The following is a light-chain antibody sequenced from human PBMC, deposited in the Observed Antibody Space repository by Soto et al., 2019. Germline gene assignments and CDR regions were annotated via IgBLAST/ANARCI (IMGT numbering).Light chain of an antibody. V-gene: IGKV1-33*01. CDR3: QQYDKLVT. J-gene: IGKJ1*01. CDR2: DAS. Sequence: DVQMTQSPSSLSASIGDRVTITCQASQDIRNYLNWYQQKPGKAPDLLIHDASNLETGVPSRFSGSGSGTVFTFTISSLQPEDLATYYCQQYDKLVTFGQGTKV. CDR1: QDIRNY.